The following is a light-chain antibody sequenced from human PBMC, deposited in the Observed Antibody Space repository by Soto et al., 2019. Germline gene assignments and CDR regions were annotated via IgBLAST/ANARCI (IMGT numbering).Light chain of an antibody. CDR3: QQRSDWLSWT. CDR1: QTLTNP. J-gene: IGKJ1*01. CDR2: VAS. V-gene: IGKV3-11*01. Sequence: IVLTQSPAPLSLSPGERATLSCRASQTLTNPLAWSHQKPGQAPRLLTNVASYRATGIPTRFIGSGSGTDFTLTISSLEPEDFAVYYWQQRSDWLSWTFGQGTKVEIK.